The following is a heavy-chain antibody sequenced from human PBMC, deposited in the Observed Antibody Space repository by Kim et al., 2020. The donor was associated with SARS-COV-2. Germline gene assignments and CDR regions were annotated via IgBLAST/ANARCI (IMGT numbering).Heavy chain of an antibody. D-gene: IGHD2-21*02. CDR3: ARGGGGDHHYNGMDV. CDR2: IGAYNGMS. J-gene: IGHJ6*02. Sequence: ASVKVSCKASGYTFAAYGISWVRQARGQGLQWMGGIGAYNGMSDYGQTFHDRITMTTDISSSTAYLEVRSLRSDDTAIYFCARGGGGDHHYNGMDVWGQGTAVIVS. CDR1: GYTFAAYG. V-gene: IGHV1-18*01.